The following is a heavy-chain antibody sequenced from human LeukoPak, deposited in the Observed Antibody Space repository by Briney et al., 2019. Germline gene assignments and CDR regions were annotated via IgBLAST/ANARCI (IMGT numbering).Heavy chain of an antibody. Sequence: GGSLRLSCAASGFTFSSYSMNWVRQAPGKGLEWVSSISSSSSYIYYADSVKGRFTISRDNAKNSLYLQMNGLRAEDTAVYYCARDDGNAFDIWGQGTMVTVSS. CDR1: GFTFSSYS. CDR3: ARDDGNAFDI. V-gene: IGHV3-21*01. D-gene: IGHD1-14*01. J-gene: IGHJ3*02. CDR2: ISSSSSYI.